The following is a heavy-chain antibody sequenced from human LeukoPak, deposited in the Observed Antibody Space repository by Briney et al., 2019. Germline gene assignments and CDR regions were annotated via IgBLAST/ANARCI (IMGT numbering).Heavy chain of an antibody. CDR2: ISSSSSYI. CDR3: AKEDIAAAAMYAFDI. D-gene: IGHD6-13*01. Sequence: PGGSLRLSCAASGFTFSSYSMNWVRQAPGKGLEWVSSISSSSSYIYYADSVKGRFTISRDNAKNSLYLQMNSLRAEDTAVYYCAKEDIAAAAMYAFDIWGQGTMVTVSS. J-gene: IGHJ3*02. CDR1: GFTFSSYS. V-gene: IGHV3-21*01.